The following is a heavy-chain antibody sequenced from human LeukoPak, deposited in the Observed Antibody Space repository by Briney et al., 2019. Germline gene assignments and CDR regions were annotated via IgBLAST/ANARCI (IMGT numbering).Heavy chain of an antibody. Sequence: PSETLSLTCTVSGGSLSGYHWNWLRQSPGKGLEWIANIFYTGNADYNPSLKSRVTISLDTPKNQISLILTSVTAADTAVYYCARKTYCSGGRCYGENWFGPWGRGTLVTVSS. CDR1: GGSLSGYH. V-gene: IGHV4-59*08. CDR3: ARKTYCSGGRCYGENWFGP. CDR2: IFYTGNA. D-gene: IGHD2-15*01. J-gene: IGHJ5*02.